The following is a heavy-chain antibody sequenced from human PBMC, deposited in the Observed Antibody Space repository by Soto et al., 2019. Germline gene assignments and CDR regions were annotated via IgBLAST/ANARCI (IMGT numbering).Heavy chain of an antibody. CDR1: GYTFSNYG. CDR2: ISGYNGNP. J-gene: IGHJ6*04. Sequence: QDQLVQSGAEVKNPGASVTDSCKNSGYTFSNYGINWVRQAHGQGLEWMGWISGYNGNPNYAQTGQGRGTMTTDTATVAVCMELRSLKSDDTSIYYWSRFITVGGLFDLNYYHGRDVWCRGTTVTVSS. D-gene: IGHD3-22*01. V-gene: IGHV1-18*01. CDR3: SRFITVGGLFDLNYYHGRDV.